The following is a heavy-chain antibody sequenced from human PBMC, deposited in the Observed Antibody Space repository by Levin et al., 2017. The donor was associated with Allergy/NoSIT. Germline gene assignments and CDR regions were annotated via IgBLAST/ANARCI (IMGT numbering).Heavy chain of an antibody. D-gene: IGHD6-19*01. CDR3: ARIPGYSSGWYKFYWYFDL. CDR1: GGSFSGYY. V-gene: IGHV4-34*01. CDR2: INHSGST. J-gene: IGHJ2*01. Sequence: PSETLSLTCAVYGGSFSGYYWSWIRQPPGKGLEWIGEINHSGSTNYNPSLKSRVTISVDTSKNQFSLKLSSVTAADTAVYYCARIPGYSSGWYKFYWYFDLWGRGTLVTVSS.